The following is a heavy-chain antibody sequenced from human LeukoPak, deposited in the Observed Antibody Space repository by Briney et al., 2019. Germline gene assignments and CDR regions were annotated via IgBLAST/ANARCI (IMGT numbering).Heavy chain of an antibody. CDR1: GYNFTSYW. CDR3: ARRGSGSYYRDLFDY. J-gene: IGHJ4*02. V-gene: IGHV5-51*01. D-gene: IGHD3-10*01. Sequence: GESLKISCKGSGYNFTSYWIGWVRQMPGKGLEWMGIIYPGDSDTRYSPSFQGQVTMSADKSISTAYLQWSSLKASDTAMYYCARRGSGSYYRDLFDYWGQGTLATVSS. CDR2: IYPGDSDT.